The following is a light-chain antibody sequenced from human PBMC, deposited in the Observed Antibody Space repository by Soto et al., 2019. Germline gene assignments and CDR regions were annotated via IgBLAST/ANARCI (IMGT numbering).Light chain of an antibody. CDR3: ATWDDSLNGTV. CDR2: SNN. Sequence: QSVLTQPPSASGTPGQRVTISCSGSSSNIGSYAVNWHQQLPGTAPKLLIYSNNHRPSGVPDRFSGSKSGTSASLAISGLQSEDEADYYCATWDDSLNGTVFGGGTKLTVL. CDR1: SSNIGSYA. J-gene: IGLJ2*01. V-gene: IGLV1-44*01.